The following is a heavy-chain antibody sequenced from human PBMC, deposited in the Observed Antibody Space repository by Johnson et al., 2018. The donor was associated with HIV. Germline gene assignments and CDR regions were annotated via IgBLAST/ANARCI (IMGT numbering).Heavy chain of an antibody. CDR2: IYSGGNT. J-gene: IGHJ3*02. CDR1: GFSVSSNY. D-gene: IGHD3-3*01. CDR3: ARGPILEWLSGDGFDM. Sequence: VQLVESGGGVVQPGRSLRLSCSASGFSVSSNYMTWVRQAPGKGLEWVSVIYSGGNTYYADSVKGRFSISRDNSKNTLYLQMNSLRVEDTAMYCCARGPILEWLSGDGFDMWGQGTKVTV. V-gene: IGHV3-66*02.